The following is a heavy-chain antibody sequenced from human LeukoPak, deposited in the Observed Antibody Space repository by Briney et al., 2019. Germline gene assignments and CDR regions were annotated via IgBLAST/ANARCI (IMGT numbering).Heavy chain of an antibody. D-gene: IGHD2-2*01. CDR2: INHSGST. CDR1: GGSFSGYY. J-gene: IGHJ6*03. Sequence: PSETLSLTCAVYGGSFSGYYWSWIRQPPGKGLEWIGEINHSGSTNYNPSLKSRVTISVDTSKNQFSLKLSSVTAADTAVYYCARSSACSSTSCSHYYYYYYMDVWGKGTTVTVSS. V-gene: IGHV4-34*01. CDR3: ARSSACSSTSCSHYYYYYYMDV.